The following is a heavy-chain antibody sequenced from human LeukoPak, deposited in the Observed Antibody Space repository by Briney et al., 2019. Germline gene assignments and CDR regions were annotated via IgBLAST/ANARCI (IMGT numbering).Heavy chain of an antibody. V-gene: IGHV3-23*01. Sequence: GGSLRLSCAASGFTFSSYAMSWVRQAPGKGLEWVSAISGSGGSTYYADSVKGRFTISRDNSKNTLYLQMNSLRAEDTAVYYCAKSPGGELSSIKYHYFDYWGQGPLVPVSS. CDR2: ISGSGGST. CDR1: GFTFSSYA. CDR3: AKSPGGELSSIKYHYFDY. J-gene: IGHJ4*02. D-gene: IGHD3-16*02.